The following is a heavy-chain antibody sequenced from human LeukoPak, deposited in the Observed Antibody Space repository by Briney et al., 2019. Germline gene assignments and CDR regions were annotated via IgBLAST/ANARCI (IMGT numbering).Heavy chain of an antibody. D-gene: IGHD6-6*01. V-gene: IGHV3-48*02. J-gene: IGHJ3*01. CDR2: ISIIIYTV. CDR3: ALRPRHSFDF. Sequence: TGGTLRLSCAASGFTFRSNGIQWVRQAPGKGLDLFSYISIIIYTVQYADSLKLRFTISRDNAKNSLYLQMNRLSDEYSSVYYCALRPRHSFDFWGQGTMVTVSS. CDR1: GFTFRSNG.